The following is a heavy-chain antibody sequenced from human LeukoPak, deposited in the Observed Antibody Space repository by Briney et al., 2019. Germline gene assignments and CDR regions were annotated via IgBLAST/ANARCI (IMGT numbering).Heavy chain of an antibody. CDR3: ARHETMVRGAPPYYFDY. Sequence: KPSETLSLTCTVSGGSISSSSYYWGWIRQPPGKGLEWIGRIYYSGSTYYNPSLKSRVTISVDTSKNQFSLKLSSVTAADTAVYYCARHETMVRGAPPYYFDYWGQGTLVTVSS. D-gene: IGHD3-10*01. J-gene: IGHJ4*02. V-gene: IGHV4-39*01. CDR2: IYYSGST. CDR1: GGSISSSSYY.